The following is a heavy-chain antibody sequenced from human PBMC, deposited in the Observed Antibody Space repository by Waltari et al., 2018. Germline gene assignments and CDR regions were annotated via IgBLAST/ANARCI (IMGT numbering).Heavy chain of an antibody. CDR2: VRGSGTT. CDR3: ARDRGRGLYLDT. D-gene: IGHD2-15*01. J-gene: IGHJ5*02. V-gene: IGHV4-4*02. Sequence: QLQLQESGPGLVKPSGTLSLICAVSGDSLSSTYVWNWVRQSPQKGLEWMGQVRGSGTTNYNPSFASRVTISLDTSNNQFSLKVTSATAADTAVYYCARDRGRGLYLDTWGPGILVSVSP. CDR1: GDSLSSTYV.